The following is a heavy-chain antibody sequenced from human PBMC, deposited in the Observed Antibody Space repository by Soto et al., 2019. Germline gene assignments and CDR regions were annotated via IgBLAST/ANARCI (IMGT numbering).Heavy chain of an antibody. J-gene: IGHJ3*02. CDR2: INPSGGST. V-gene: IGHV1-46*01. CDR3: ARDYYGSGRDDAFDI. Sequence: GASVKVSCKASGYTFTGYYMHWVRQAPGQGLEWMGIINPSGGSTSYAQKFQGRVTMTRDTSTSTVYMELSSLRSEDTAVYYCARDYYGSGRDDAFDIWGQGTMVTVSS. D-gene: IGHD3-10*01. CDR1: GYTFTGYY.